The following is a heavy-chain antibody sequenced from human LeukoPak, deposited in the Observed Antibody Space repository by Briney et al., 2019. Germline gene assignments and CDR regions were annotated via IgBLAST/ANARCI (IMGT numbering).Heavy chain of an antibody. Sequence: PGGSLRLSCAASGFTFSTYSMNWVRQAPGKGLEWVSYINSSSSTTFYADSVKGRFTISRDDAKNSLYLQMNSLRAEDTAVYYCARGVKVRGVNYYGMDVWGQGTTVTVSS. D-gene: IGHD3-10*01. J-gene: IGHJ6*02. CDR3: ARGVKVRGVNYYGMDV. V-gene: IGHV3-48*04. CDR2: INSSSSTT. CDR1: GFTFSTYS.